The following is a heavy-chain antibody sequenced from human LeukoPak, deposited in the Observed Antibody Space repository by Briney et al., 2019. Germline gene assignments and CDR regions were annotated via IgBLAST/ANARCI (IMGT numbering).Heavy chain of an antibody. CDR3: ARALPYYYDSSQGDAFDI. Sequence: GGSLRLSCAASGFTFSSYAMHWVRQAPGKGLEWVAVISYDGSNKYYPDSVKGRFTISRDNSKNTLYLQMNSLRAEDTAVYYCARALPYYYDSSQGDAFDIWGQGTMVTVSS. V-gene: IGHV3-30-3*01. CDR2: ISYDGSNK. CDR1: GFTFSSYA. J-gene: IGHJ3*02. D-gene: IGHD3-22*01.